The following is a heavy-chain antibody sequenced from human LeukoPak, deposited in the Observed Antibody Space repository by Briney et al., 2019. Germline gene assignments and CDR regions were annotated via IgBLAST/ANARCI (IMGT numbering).Heavy chain of an antibody. CDR2: IYTSGST. J-gene: IGHJ6*03. CDR3: ARTAEQLVPPYYYYYMDV. V-gene: IGHV4-4*07. D-gene: IGHD6-13*01. CDR1: GGSISSYY. Sequence: PSETLSLTCTVSGGSISSYYWSWIRQPAGKGLEWIGRIYTSGSTNYNPSLKSRVTMSVDTSKNQFSLKLSSVTAADTAVYYCARTAEQLVPPYYYYYMDVWGKGTTVTISS.